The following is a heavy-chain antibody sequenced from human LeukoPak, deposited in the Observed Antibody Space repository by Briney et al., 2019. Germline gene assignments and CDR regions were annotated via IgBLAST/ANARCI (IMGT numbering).Heavy chain of an antibody. V-gene: IGHV3-23*01. CDR1: GFTFSSYA. CDR2: ISGSGGST. CDR3: AKVRFLGWLLIDY. D-gene: IGHD3-3*01. J-gene: IGHJ4*02. Sequence: PGGSLRLSCAASGFTFSSYAMSWVRQAPGKGLEWVSAISGSGGSTYYADSVKGRFTISRDNSKNTPYLQMNSLRAEDTAVYYCAKVRFLGWLLIDYWGQGTLVTVSS.